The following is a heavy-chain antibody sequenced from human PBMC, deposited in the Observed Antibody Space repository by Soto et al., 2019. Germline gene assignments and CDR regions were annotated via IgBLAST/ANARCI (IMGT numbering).Heavy chain of an antibody. CDR3: ATLPNYYGSGSGSYYSPDY. J-gene: IGHJ4*02. V-gene: IGHV4-4*02. D-gene: IGHD3-10*01. CDR1: GGSISSSDW. Sequence: SETLSLTCAVSGGSISSSDWWTWVRQPPGKGLEWIGEIYHSGSTNYNPSLKSRVTISVDKSKNQFSLKLSSVTAADTAVYYCATLPNYYGSGSGSYYSPDYWGQGTLVTVSS. CDR2: IYHSGST.